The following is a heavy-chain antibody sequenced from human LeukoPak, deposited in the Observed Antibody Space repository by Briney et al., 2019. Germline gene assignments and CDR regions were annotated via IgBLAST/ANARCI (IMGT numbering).Heavy chain of an antibody. CDR3: ARYSSSFDAFDY. Sequence: PGGSLRLSCAASGFTFSSYSMNWVRQAPGKGLEWVSSISSSSSYIYYADSVKGRFTISRDNAKNSLYLQMNSLRAEDTAVYYCARYSSSFDAFDYWGQGTLVTVSS. J-gene: IGHJ4*02. D-gene: IGHD6-6*01. V-gene: IGHV3-21*01. CDR1: GFTFSSYS. CDR2: ISSSSSYI.